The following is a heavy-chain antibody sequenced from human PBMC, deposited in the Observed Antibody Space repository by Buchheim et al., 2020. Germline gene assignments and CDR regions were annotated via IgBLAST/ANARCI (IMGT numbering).Heavy chain of an antibody. CDR1: GGSISSSNW. V-gene: IGHV4-4*02. CDR2: IYHSGST. D-gene: IGHD3-3*01. CDR3: ARDKTDPRITIFGVVIIESGRGWFDP. Sequence: QVQLQESGPGLVKPSGTLSLTCAVSGGSISSSNWWSWVRQPPGKGLEWIGEIYHSGSTNYNPSLKSRVTISVDKSKNQFSLKLSSVTAADTAVYYGARDKTDPRITIFGVVIIESGRGWFDPWGQGTL. J-gene: IGHJ5*02.